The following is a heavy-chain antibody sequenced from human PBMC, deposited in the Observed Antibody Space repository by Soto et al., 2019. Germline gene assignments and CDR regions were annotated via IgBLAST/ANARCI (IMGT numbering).Heavy chain of an antibody. V-gene: IGHV4-31*03. CDR2: IYYSGNT. CDR3: ARIDPGYYDSSGYYFDY. J-gene: IGHJ4*02. D-gene: IGHD3-22*01. CDR1: DGSISSGVYY. Sequence: KASETLSLTCSVSDGSISSGVYYWSWIRRHPGKGLEWIGYIYYSGNTYYNPSLKSRLTISVDTSKNQFSLKLSSVTAADTAVYYCARIDPGYYDSSGYYFDYWGQGTLVTVSS.